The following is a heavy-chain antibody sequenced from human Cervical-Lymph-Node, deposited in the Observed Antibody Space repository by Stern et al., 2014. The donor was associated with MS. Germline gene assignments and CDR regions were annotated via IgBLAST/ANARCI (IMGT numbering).Heavy chain of an antibody. D-gene: IGHD1-26*01. CDR2: IYPHDSDI. CDR3: VRRRWEAFDFDQ. Sequence: EVQLVQSGAEVKEPGESLKISCKGSGYSFISYWIGWVRPVPGKGLEWMGIIYPHDSDIRYSSSFQGQVAISADKTTSTAYLQWNTLKASDTAMYYCVRRRWEAFDFDQWGQGTLVTVSS. J-gene: IGHJ4*02. V-gene: IGHV5-51*01. CDR1: GYSFISYW.